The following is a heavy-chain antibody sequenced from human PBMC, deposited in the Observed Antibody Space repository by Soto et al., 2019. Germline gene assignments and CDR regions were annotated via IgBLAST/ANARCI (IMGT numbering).Heavy chain of an antibody. CDR1: GFTFSSYE. V-gene: IGHV3-48*03. CDR3: TRDKPYCGSTNYYSYYYGMDV. D-gene: IGHD2-2*01. J-gene: IGHJ6*02. Sequence: EVQLVESGGGLVQPGGSLGLSCAASGFTFSSYEMNWVRQAPGKGLEWVSYICSSGSTVYYADSVKGRFTISRDNAKNSLYLQMNSLRAEDTALYYCTRDKPYCGSTNYYSYYYGMDVWGQGTTVTVSS. CDR2: ICSSGSTV.